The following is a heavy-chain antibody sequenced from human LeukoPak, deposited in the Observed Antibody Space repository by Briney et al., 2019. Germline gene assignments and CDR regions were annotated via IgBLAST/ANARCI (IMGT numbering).Heavy chain of an antibody. CDR3: ARGAWDYDGKDY. J-gene: IGHJ4*02. D-gene: IGHD1-7*01. CDR1: GYTFTGFY. Sequence: ASVKVSCKASGYTFTGFYIHWVRQAPGQELEWMGRINPRIGDTNSARRFQGRVTMTRDTSISTAYMDLNRLTSDDTAVYYCARGAWDYDGKDYWGQGTLVTVSS. V-gene: IGHV1-2*06. CDR2: INPRIGDT.